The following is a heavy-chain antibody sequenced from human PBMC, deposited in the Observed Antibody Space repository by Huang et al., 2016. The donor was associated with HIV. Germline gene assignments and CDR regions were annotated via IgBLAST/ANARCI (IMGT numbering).Heavy chain of an antibody. J-gene: IGHJ6*04. CDR3: ARQGFSYSGFTYNYYYFMDV. Sequence: QVQLQESGPGLVNGSETLSLICSASGVSIGSLFYSWGWVRQSLGRGLEWIGIINYSGDSDYNPFLKMRVTMSVDRSKDHFAMEMTSLTAADTATYYCARQGFSYSGFTYNYYYFMDVWGRGTTVTVST. D-gene: IGHD6-19*01. CDR2: INYSGDS. CDR1: GVSIGSLFYS. V-gene: IGHV4-39*02.